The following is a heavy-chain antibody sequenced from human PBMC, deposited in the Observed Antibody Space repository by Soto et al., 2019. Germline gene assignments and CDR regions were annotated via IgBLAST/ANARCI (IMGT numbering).Heavy chain of an antibody. V-gene: IGHV1-69*12. J-gene: IGHJ4*02. CDR1: GGTFSSDS. CDR2: IIPMFDTP. D-gene: IGHD2-15*01. CDR3: ARSGGLDRDFTY. Sequence: QVQLVQSGAEVKKPGSSVKVSCKASGGTFSSDSFSWVRQAPGQGLEWMGGIIPMFDTPIYAQKFQDRVTITADESTSPAYMQLSSLISGDTAVYYCARSGGLDRDFTYWGQGSLVTVSS.